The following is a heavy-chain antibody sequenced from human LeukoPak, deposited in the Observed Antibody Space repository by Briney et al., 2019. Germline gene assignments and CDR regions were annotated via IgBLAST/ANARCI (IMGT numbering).Heavy chain of an antibody. CDR2: INPNSGGT. J-gene: IGHJ5*02. Sequence: ASVTVSCTASGYTFTGYYMHWVRQAPGQGLEWMGWINPNSGGTNYAQKFQGWVTMTRDTSISTAYMELSRLRSDDTAVYYCARAPKSLTGGPNWFDPWGQGTLVTVSS. CDR1: GYTFTGYY. CDR3: ARAPKSLTGGPNWFDP. D-gene: IGHD7-27*01. V-gene: IGHV1-2*04.